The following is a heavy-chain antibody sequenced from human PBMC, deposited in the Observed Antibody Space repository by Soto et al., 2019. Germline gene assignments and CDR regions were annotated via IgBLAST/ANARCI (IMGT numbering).Heavy chain of an antibody. CDR3: ARDGFTVTSSGSFDY. V-gene: IGHV1-18*04. CDR2: TSAGKGDT. CDR1: GYTFSSYG. D-gene: IGHD5-12*01. J-gene: IGHJ4*02. Sequence: VQLLQPGAAVRKPGASVKVSCKASGYTFSSYGISWVRQAPGKGLEWMGWTSAGKGDTNYAQKFQGRVSMTTDTSTSTAYMEMRSLRSEDTAVYYCARDGFTVTSSGSFDYWGQGTLVTVSS.